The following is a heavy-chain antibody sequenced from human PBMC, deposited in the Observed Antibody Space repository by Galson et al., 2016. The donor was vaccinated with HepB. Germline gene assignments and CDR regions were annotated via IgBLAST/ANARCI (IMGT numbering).Heavy chain of an antibody. CDR3: ARDIGHGDHSRFDH. D-gene: IGHD4-17*01. CDR2: IWNDGSKT. CDR1: GFTGDFG. Sequence: SLRLSCAMSGFTGDFGMHWVRQAPGKGLEWVALIWNDGSKTYYADFVKGRFIISRDNSKRSLYLQVNNLRAEDTAMYYCARDIGHGDHSRFDHWGQGTLLTVSS. J-gene: IGHJ5*02. V-gene: IGHV3-33*01.